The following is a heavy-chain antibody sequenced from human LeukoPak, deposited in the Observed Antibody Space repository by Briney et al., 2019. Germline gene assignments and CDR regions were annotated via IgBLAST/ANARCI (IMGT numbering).Heavy chain of an antibody. V-gene: IGHV3-7*01. CDR3: ARNLRLNYYYYGMDV. D-gene: IGHD3-16*01. Sequence: GGSLRPSCAASGFTFTTYWMTWVRQAPGKGLEWVANIKQDGSEKYYVDSVKGRFTISRDNAKNSLYLQMNSLRAEDTAVYYCARNLRLNYYYYGMDVWGQGTTVTVSS. CDR1: GFTFTTYW. J-gene: IGHJ6*02. CDR2: IKQDGSEK.